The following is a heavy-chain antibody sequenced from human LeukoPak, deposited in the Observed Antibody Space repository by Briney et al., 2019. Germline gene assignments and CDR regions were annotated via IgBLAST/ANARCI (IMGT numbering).Heavy chain of an antibody. Sequence: GGSLRLSCAASGFTFSSYWMHWVRQAPGKGLVWVTRINSDGSSTSYADSVKGRFTISRDNAKNTLYLQMNSLRAEDTAVYYCARVGSHSSSWLRNYYYYMDVWRKRTTVTVSS. CDR3: ARVGSHSSSWLRNYYYYMDV. V-gene: IGHV3-74*01. J-gene: IGHJ6*03. CDR1: GFTFSSYW. CDR2: INSDGSST. D-gene: IGHD6-13*01.